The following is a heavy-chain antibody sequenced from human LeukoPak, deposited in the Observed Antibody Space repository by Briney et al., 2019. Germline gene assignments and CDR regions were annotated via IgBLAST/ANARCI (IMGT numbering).Heavy chain of an antibody. CDR2: IFYSGRT. Sequence: SETLSLTCTVSGGSISSSTYYWGWIRQPPGKGLEWIGSIFYSGRTYYNPSLKSRVTMSVDTSKNQFSLRLSSVNAADTAVYYCARDILATSIAAPYYWGQGTLITVSS. V-gene: IGHV4-39*07. D-gene: IGHD6-13*01. CDR1: GGSISSSTYY. J-gene: IGHJ4*02. CDR3: ARDILATSIAAPYY.